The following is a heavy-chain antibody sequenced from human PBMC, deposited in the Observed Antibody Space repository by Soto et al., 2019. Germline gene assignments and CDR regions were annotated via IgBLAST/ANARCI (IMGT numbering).Heavy chain of an antibody. CDR1: RPSFTTFS. D-gene: IGHD5-12*01. CDR3: AKDLRTWWLWYFED. V-gene: IGHV3-23*01. Sequence: PGGCLTLSCALSRPSFTTFSMGWVSQAPRKGLEWISAISGSGGGTSSADSVKGRFNISRENSQNKLYLQMNSLRAEDTAVYYCAKDLRTWWLWYFEDWGQGTLVTVSS. CDR2: ISGSGGGT. J-gene: IGHJ4*02.